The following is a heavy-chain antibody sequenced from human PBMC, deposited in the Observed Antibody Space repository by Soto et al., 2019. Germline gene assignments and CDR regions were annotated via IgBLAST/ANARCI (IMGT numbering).Heavy chain of an antibody. D-gene: IGHD1-1*01. CDR3: ARDLWVEPELYYYGMDV. V-gene: IGHV4-30-4*08. CDR1: AASIRGSYYF. Sequence: PSETLSLTCTVTAASIRGSYYFWSWIHQPPGEGLEWLGYVYSTGSTYYNPSLKSRLTISVDTSKTHFSLRLTSVTAADTAVYYCARDLWVEPELYYYGMDVWGQGTTVTVSS. J-gene: IGHJ6*02. CDR2: VYSTGST.